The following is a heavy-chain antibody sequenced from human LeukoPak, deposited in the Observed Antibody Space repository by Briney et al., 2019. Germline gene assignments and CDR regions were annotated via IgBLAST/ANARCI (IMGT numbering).Heavy chain of an antibody. CDR3: ARSHSGSSNWFDP. J-gene: IGHJ5*02. CDR2: IIPIFGTA. CDR1: GYTFTSHG. Sequence: SVKVSCKASGYTFTSHGISWVRQAPGQGLEWMGGIIPIFGTANYAQKFQGRVTITADKSTSTAYMELSSLRSEDTAVYYCARSHSGSSNWFDPWGQGTLVTVSS. D-gene: IGHD3-10*01. V-gene: IGHV1-69*06.